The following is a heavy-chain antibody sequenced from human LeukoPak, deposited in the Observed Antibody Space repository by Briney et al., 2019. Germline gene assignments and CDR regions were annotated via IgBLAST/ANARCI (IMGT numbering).Heavy chain of an antibody. V-gene: IGHV3-23*01. CDR1: GFTFSSYA. CDR2: ISGSGGST. CDR3: AKDLYYYDSSPTFDI. J-gene: IGHJ3*02. D-gene: IGHD3-22*01. Sequence: GGSLRLSCAASGFTFSSYAMSWVRQAPGKGLEWVSGISGSGGSTYYADSVKGRFTISRDNSKNTLHLQMNSLRAEDTAVYYCAKDLYYYDSSPTFDIWGQGTMVTVSS.